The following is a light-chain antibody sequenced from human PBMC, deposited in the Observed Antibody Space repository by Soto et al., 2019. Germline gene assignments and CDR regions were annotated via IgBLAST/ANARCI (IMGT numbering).Light chain of an antibody. CDR1: QSVGSN. CDR2: GTS. Sequence: EILMVQSPATLSVSPGERATLSCRASQSVGSNLAWYQQQLGRAPRLLIYGTSSRATGIPARFSGSGSGTEFTLTISSLQSEDLAVYYCQQYDNRPLTFGGGTKVEI. V-gene: IGKV3D-15*01. J-gene: IGKJ4*01. CDR3: QQYDNRPLT.